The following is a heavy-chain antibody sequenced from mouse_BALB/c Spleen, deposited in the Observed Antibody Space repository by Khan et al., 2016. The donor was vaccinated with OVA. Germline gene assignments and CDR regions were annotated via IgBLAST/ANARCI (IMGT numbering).Heavy chain of an antibody. V-gene: IGHV3-5*02. D-gene: IGHD1-1*01. CDR3: ARDYGSLYWYFDV. Sequence: EVKLLESGPGLVKPSQTVSLTCTVTGISITSGNYRWSWIRQFPGNKLEWIGNIYYSGTVTYNPSLTSRTTTTRDTSKNQFFLEMNSLTAEDTATYYCARDYGSLYWYFDVWGSGTTVTVSS. J-gene: IGHJ1*01. CDR1: GISITSGNYR. CDR2: IYYSGTV.